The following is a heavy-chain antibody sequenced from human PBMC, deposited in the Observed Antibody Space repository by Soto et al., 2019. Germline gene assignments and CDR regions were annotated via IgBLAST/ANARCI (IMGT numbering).Heavy chain of an antibody. Sequence: GGSLRLSCAASGFTFSDFAMHWVRQAPGKGLEYVSGISSNGGNTYYAEPVKGRFTISRDNSKNTVYLQMGSLRPEDMAVYYCARDWGSIVVVVAAPADGMDVWGQGTAVTVSS. J-gene: IGHJ6*02. CDR2: ISSNGGNT. CDR1: GFTFSDFA. D-gene: IGHD2-15*01. CDR3: ARDWGSIVVVVAAPADGMDV. V-gene: IGHV3-64*02.